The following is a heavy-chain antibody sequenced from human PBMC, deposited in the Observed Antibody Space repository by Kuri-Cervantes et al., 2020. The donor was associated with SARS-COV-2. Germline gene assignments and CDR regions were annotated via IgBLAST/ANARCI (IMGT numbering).Heavy chain of an antibody. V-gene: IGHV1-8*01. Sequence: ASVKVSCKASGYTFTSYDINWVRQATGQGLEWMGWMNPNSGNTGYAQKFKGRVTMTRNTSISTAYMELSSLRSEDTAVYYCARRGPYSKYYYYGMDVWGQGTTVTVSS. CDR3: ARRGPYSKYYYYGMDV. D-gene: IGHD4-11*01. CDR1: GYTFTSYD. J-gene: IGHJ6*02. CDR2: MNPNSGNT.